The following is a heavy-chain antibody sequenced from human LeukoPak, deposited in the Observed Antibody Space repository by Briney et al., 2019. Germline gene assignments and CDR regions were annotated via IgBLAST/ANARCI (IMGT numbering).Heavy chain of an antibody. D-gene: IGHD3-9*01. J-gene: IGHJ6*02. CDR1: GYTFTSYA. CDR2: INAGNGNT. CDR3: ARSTGLRHYDILTGYPPVGMDV. Sequence: ASVKVSCKASGYTFTSYAMRWVRQAPGQRLEWMGWINAGNGNTKYSQKFQGRVTITRDTSASTAYMELSSLRSEDTAVYYCARSTGLRHYDILTGYPPVGMDVWGQGTTVTVSS. V-gene: IGHV1-3*01.